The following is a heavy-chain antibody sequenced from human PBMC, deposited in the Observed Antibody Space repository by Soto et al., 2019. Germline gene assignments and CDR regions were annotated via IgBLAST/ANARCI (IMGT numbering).Heavy chain of an antibody. CDR2: ITNSGTTI. V-gene: IGHV3-48*03. J-gene: IGHJ4*01. CDR3: ARMPITINWYFAY. Sequence: EVQLVESGGGWVQPGGSLRLSCAASGFNFGDYDMNWVRQVPGKGLEWIAYITNSGTTIYYADSVKGRFTISRDNAKNSVYLQMNGLRAEDTAVYYCARMPITINWYFAYWGHGTLVTVSS. CDR1: GFNFGDYD. D-gene: IGHD1-1*01.